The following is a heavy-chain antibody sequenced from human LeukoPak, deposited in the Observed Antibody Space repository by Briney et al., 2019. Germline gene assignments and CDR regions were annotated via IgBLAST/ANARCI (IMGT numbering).Heavy chain of an antibody. CDR3: AKVYGSGSYFIYFDY. CDR2: ISGSGGST. CDR1: GFTFSSYA. J-gene: IGHJ4*02. Sequence: GGSLRLSCAASGFTFSSYAMSWVRQAPGKGLEWVSAISGSGGSTYYADSVKGRYTISRDNSKNTLYLQMNSLRAEDTAVYYCAKVYGSGSYFIYFDYWGQGTLVTVSS. V-gene: IGHV3-23*01. D-gene: IGHD3-10*01.